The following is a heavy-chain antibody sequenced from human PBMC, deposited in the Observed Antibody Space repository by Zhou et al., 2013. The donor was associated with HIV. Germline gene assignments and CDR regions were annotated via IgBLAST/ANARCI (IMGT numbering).Heavy chain of an antibody. CDR2: IIPMSTTT. Sequence: QVQLVQSGAEVKKPGSSVRVSCKVSGGNFSTSAISWVRQAPGQGLEWMGGIIPMSTTTTYSQRVQGRVTITSDKSANTAYMELRDLRSEDTAVYYCARAYYYDSSGNGYWFDPWGQGTLVTVSS. CDR1: GGNFSTSA. J-gene: IGHJ5*02. D-gene: IGHD3-22*01. V-gene: IGHV1-69*14. CDR3: ARAYYYDSSGNGYWFDP.